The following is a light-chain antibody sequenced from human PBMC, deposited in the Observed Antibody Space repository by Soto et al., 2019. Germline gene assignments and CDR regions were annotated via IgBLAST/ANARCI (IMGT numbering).Light chain of an antibody. CDR3: SSHAGSDNPVV. J-gene: IGLJ1*01. V-gene: IGLV2-8*01. Sequence: QSVLTQPPSASGSPGQSVTISCTGTSSDVGGYNYVSWYQQHPGKAPKVMIYDVNKRPSGVPDRFSGSQSGNTASLTVSGLQGEDEADYYRSSHAGSDNPVVFGTGTKLTVL. CDR2: DVN. CDR1: SSDVGGYNY.